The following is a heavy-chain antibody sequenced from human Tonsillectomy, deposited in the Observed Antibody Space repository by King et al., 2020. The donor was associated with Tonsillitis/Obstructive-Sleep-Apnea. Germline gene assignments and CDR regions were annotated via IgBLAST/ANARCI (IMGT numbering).Heavy chain of an antibody. CDR2: SRDGANSYTT. V-gene: IGHV3-72*01. CDR3: ATEGDNWNDGGGLDY. CDR1: GFTFSAHF. J-gene: IGHJ4*02. Sequence: VQLVESGGGLVQLGGSLRLSCAASGFTFSAHFIDWVRQAPGKGLEWVGRSRDGANSYTTDYTASLKGRVTISRDDSKNSVYLVMNSLKTEDTAVYYCATEGDNWNDGGGLDYWGQGTLVTVSS. D-gene: IGHD1-20*01.